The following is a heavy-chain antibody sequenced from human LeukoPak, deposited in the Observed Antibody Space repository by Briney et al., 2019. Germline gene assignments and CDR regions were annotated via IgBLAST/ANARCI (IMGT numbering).Heavy chain of an antibody. V-gene: IGHV4-39*01. CDR1: GDSISNSDYY. Sequence: SETLSLTCTVSGDSISNSDYYWGWIRQPPGKGLEWIALINYSGRTFYNPSLRSRVTISVDMSKNQFSQNLNSVTAADTAVYYCARRRKDLNWFDPWGQGTLVTVSS. CDR2: INYSGRT. J-gene: IGHJ5*02. CDR3: ARRRKDLNWFDP.